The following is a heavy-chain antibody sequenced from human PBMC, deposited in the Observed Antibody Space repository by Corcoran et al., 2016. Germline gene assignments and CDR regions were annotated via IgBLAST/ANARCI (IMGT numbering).Heavy chain of an antibody. CDR2: INHSGST. V-gene: IGHV4-34*01. CDR1: GGSFSGYY. J-gene: IGHJ4*02. Sequence: QVQLQQWGAGLLKPSETLSLTCAVYGGSFSGYYWSWIRQPPGKGLEWIGEINHSGSTNYNPSLKSRVTISVDTSKNQFSLKLSSVTAADTAVYYCARAIVVVPAARGKYYVDYWGQGTLVTVSS. D-gene: IGHD2-2*01. CDR3: ARAIVVVPAARGKYYVDY.